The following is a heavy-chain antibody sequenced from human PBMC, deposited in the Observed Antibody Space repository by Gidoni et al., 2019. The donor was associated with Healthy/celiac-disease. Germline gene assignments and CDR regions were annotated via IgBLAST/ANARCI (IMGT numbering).Heavy chain of an antibody. CDR1: GGTFSSYA. CDR3: ARSNTVTKHMGGGPFDP. V-gene: IGHV1-69*01. Sequence: QVQLVQSGAEVKKPGSSVKVSCKASGGTFSSYAISWVRQAPGQGLEWMGGIIPIFGTANYAQKCQGRVTITADESTSTAYMELSSLRSEDTAVYYCARSNTVTKHMGGGPFDPWGQGTLVTVSS. CDR2: IIPIFGTA. J-gene: IGHJ5*02. D-gene: IGHD4-17*01.